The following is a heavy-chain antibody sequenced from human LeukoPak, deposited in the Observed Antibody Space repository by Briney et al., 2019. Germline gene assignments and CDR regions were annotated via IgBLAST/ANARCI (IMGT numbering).Heavy chain of an antibody. CDR3: ATSPAHYYYYYYMDV. V-gene: IGHV3-11*04. J-gene: IGHJ6*03. D-gene: IGHD2-2*01. CDR1: GLTFSDYY. CDR2: ISSSGSTI. Sequence: GGSLRLSCAASGLTFSDYYMSWIRQAPGKGLEWVSYISSSGSTIYYADSVKGRFTISRDNAKNSLYLQMNSLRAEDTAVYYCATSPAHYYYYYYMDVWGKGTTVTVSS.